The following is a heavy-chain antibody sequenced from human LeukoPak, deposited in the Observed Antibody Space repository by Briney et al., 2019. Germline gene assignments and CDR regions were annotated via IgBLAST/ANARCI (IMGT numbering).Heavy chain of an antibody. CDR2: IIPVFGTA. D-gene: IGHD6-19*01. CDR3: ARENSSGWYGDWFDP. Sequence: SVKVSCKASGGTFSSYAISWVRQAPGQGLEWMGGIIPVFGTANYAQKFQGRVTITTDESTSTAYMELSSLRSEDTAVYYCARENSSGWYGDWFDPWGQGTLVTVSS. V-gene: IGHV1-69*05. J-gene: IGHJ5*02. CDR1: GGTFSSYA.